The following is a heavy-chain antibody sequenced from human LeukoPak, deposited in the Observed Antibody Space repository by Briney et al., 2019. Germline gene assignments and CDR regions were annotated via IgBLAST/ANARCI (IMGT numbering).Heavy chain of an antibody. J-gene: IGHJ6*04. CDR3: ARVGRYTALVSAEPLDV. V-gene: IGHV4-4*07. D-gene: IGHD5-18*01. CDR2: IYTSGST. Sequence: SETLSLTCTVSGGSISSYYWSWIRQPAGKGLEWIGRIYTSGSTNYNPSLKSRVTMSVDTSKNQFSLKLSSVTAADTAVYYCARVGRYTALVSAEPLDVWGKRTTVTVSS. CDR1: GGSISSYY.